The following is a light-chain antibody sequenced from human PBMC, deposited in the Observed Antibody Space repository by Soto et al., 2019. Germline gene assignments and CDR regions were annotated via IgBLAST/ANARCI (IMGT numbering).Light chain of an antibody. V-gene: IGKV1-5*03. CDR1: QTISSW. J-gene: IGKJ1*01. CDR2: KAS. Sequence: DIQMTQSPSTLSGSVGDRVTITCRASQTISSWLAWYQQKPGKAPKLLIYKASTLKSGVPSRFSGSGSGTEFTLTIRSTPPDDFATYSCQHYNSYSEAFGQGTKVDI. CDR3: QHYNSYSEA.